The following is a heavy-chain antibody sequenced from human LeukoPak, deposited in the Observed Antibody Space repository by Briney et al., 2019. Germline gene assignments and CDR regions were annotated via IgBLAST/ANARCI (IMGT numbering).Heavy chain of an antibody. D-gene: IGHD1-1*01. J-gene: IGHJ4*02. CDR1: GYSISSGYY. CDR3: ARSLDSLRASRAYYFDY. V-gene: IGHV4-38-2*02. CDR2: IYHSGST. Sequence: SETLSLTRTVSGYSISSGYYSCCIRQPPGKLLEWIGSIYHSGSTYYNPSLKSRVTISVDTSKNQFSLKLNSVTAADTAVYYCARSLDSLRASRAYYFDYWGQGTLVTVSS.